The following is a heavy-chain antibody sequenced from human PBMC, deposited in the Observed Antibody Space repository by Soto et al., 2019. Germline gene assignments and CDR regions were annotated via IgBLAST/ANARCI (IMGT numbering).Heavy chain of an antibody. Sequence: SETLSLTCAVYGGSFSGYYWSWIRQPPGKGLEWIGEINHSGSTNYNPSLKSRVTISVDTSKNQFSLKLSSVTAADTAVYYCARARIQLRYYYYYGMDVWGQGTTVTVS. CDR3: ARARIQLRYYYYYGMDV. D-gene: IGHD5-18*01. J-gene: IGHJ6*02. V-gene: IGHV4-34*01. CDR2: INHSGST. CDR1: GGSFSGYY.